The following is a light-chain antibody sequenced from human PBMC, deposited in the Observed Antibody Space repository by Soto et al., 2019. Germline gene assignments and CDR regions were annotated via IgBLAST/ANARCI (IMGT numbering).Light chain of an antibody. J-gene: IGLJ3*02. V-gene: IGLV4-69*01. CDR1: SGYSTYG. CDR3: QTWGTGIWV. CDR2: LNSDGSH. Sequence: QLVLTQSPSASASLGASVKLTCTLSSGYSTYGIAWHQQQPEKGPRFLMKLNSDGSHNKGDGIPDRFSGSSSGAERYLTISSLQLEDEADYYCQTWGTGIWVFGGGPKVTVL.